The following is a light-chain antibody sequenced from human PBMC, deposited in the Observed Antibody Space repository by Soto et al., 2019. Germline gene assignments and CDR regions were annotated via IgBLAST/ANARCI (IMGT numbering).Light chain of an antibody. V-gene: IGKV1-39*01. J-gene: IGKJ1*01. CDR3: QQSYSTPPT. CDR1: QSISSY. Sequence: DIQMTQSPSSLSASVGDRVTITCRASQSISSYLNWYQQKPGKAPKLLIYAASSLQSGVPSRFSGSGSGTDFTLTISSLQPEDFATYYCQQSYSTPPTCGQGTKVELK. CDR2: AAS.